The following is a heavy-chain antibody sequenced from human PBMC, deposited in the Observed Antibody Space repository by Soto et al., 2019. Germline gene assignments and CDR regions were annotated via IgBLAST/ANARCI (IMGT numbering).Heavy chain of an antibody. CDR2: IGVYNGKT. V-gene: IGHV1-18*01. J-gene: IGHJ6*02. CDR1: GYTFTKYG. CDR3: SRARYCTSPSCYNHYYYGMDI. D-gene: IGHD2-2*02. Sequence: QEQLVQSGGGVKKPGASVRVSCKASGYTFTKYGITWVRQAPGQGLEWVGWIGVYNGKTNHARKPQGRVLMTASTSASTVYMELRSFRSDDTAVYYCSRARYCTSPSCYNHYYYGMDIWGQGTTVSVSS.